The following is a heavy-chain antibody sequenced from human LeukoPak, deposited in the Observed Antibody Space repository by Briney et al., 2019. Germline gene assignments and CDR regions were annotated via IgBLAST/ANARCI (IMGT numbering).Heavy chain of an antibody. D-gene: IGHD3-22*01. CDR2: MNPNSGNT. CDR1: GYTFTSYD. J-gene: IGHJ5*02. CDR3: ARGPAYYYDSSGYPDP. Sequence: ASVKVSCKASGYTFTSYDINWVRQATGQGLEWMGWMNPNSGNTGYAQKFQGRATMTRNTSISTAYMELSSLRSEDTAVYYCARGPAYYYDSSGYPDPWGQGTLVTVSS. V-gene: IGHV1-8*01.